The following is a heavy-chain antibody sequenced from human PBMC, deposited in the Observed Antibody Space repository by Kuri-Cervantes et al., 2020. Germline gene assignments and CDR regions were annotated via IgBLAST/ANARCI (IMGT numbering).Heavy chain of an antibody. Sequence: GGSLRLSCAVSGFTSSDHYMDWVRQAPGKGLEWVGRNRNKAKGYTTEYAAFVKGRFSISRDDSKKSLYLQMNSLQTEDTAVYYCARGAHYGDYARYWGQGTLVTVSS. CDR1: GFTSSDHY. D-gene: IGHD4-17*01. CDR2: NRNKAKGYTT. J-gene: IGHJ4*02. V-gene: IGHV3-72*01. CDR3: ARGAHYGDYARY.